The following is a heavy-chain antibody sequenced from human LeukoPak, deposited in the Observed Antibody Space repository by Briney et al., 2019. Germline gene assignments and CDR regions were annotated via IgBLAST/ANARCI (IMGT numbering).Heavy chain of an antibody. CDR3: ARSITIFGVAPLDYYYYMDV. V-gene: IGHV1-69*05. CDR2: IIPIFGTA. J-gene: IGHJ6*03. CDR1: GGTFSSYA. D-gene: IGHD3-3*01. Sequence: SVKVSCKASGGTFSSYAISWVRQAPGQGLEWMGGIIPIFGTANYAQKFQGRVTITTDESTSTAYMELSSLRSEDTAVYYCARSITIFGVAPLDYYYYMDVWGKGTTVTVSS.